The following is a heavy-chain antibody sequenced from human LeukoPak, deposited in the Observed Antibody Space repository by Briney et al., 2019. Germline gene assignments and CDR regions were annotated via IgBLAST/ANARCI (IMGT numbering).Heavy chain of an antibody. Sequence: GGSLRLSCATSGFIFSNHYMNWIRQAPGKGLEWVSYISSSNSTIYYADSVKGRFTISRDNAKNSLYLQMNSLRAEDTAVYYCARDQGYYYDSSKDYWGQGTLVTVSS. CDR3: ARDQGYYYDSSKDY. J-gene: IGHJ4*02. CDR2: ISSSNSTI. D-gene: IGHD3-22*01. V-gene: IGHV3-11*04. CDR1: GFIFSNHY.